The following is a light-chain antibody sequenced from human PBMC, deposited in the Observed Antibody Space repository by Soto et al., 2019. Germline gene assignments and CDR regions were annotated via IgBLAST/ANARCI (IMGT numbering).Light chain of an antibody. CDR2: EVT. Sequence: QSALTQPASVSGSPGQSITISCTGTSSDVGGHNYVSWYQQHPGTAPKLMIYEVTNRPSGVSNRFSGSKSGNTASLTISGLQADDEADYYGSSYTSSTTLDVVFGGGTKLTVL. V-gene: IGLV2-14*01. CDR1: SSDVGGHNY. CDR3: SSYTSSTTLDVV. J-gene: IGLJ2*01.